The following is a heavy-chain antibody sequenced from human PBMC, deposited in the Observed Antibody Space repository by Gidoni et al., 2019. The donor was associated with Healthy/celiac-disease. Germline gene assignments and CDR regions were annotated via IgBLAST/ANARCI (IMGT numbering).Heavy chain of an antibody. Sequence: RATGKGLEWVAVIWYDGSNKYYADSVKGRFTISRDNSKNTLYLQMNSLRAEDTAVYYCATSRRQRVVVAATPENHGYFDYWGQGTLVTVSS. D-gene: IGHD2-15*01. J-gene: IGHJ4*02. CDR2: IWYDGSNK. CDR3: ATSRRQRVVVAATPENHGYFDY. V-gene: IGHV3-33*01.